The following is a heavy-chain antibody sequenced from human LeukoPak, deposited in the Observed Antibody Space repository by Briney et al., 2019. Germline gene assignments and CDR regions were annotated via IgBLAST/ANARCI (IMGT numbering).Heavy chain of an antibody. Sequence: PGGSLRLSCAASGFTFSSYWMHWVRQAPGKGLVWVSRINSDGSSTSYADSVKGRFTISRDNAKNSLSLQMNSLRAEDTAVYYCAREGYDILTAYYIRNFYFDYWGQGTLVTVSS. J-gene: IGHJ4*02. CDR2: INSDGSST. CDR3: AREGYDILTAYYIRNFYFDY. V-gene: IGHV3-74*01. CDR1: GFTFSSYW. D-gene: IGHD3-9*01.